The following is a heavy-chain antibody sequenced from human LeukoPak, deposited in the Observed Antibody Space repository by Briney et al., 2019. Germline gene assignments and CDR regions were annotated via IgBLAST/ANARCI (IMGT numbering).Heavy chain of an antibody. CDR2: IFYSGST. Sequence: PSETLSLTCAVYGGSFSSYYWGWVRQPPGKGLEWIGNIFYSGSTYYSSSLKSRVTISVATSKNQFSLKLRSVTAADTAVYYCARGRGTVYYYYYYMDVWGKGTTVTVSS. D-gene: IGHD6-25*01. CDR1: GGSFSSYY. J-gene: IGHJ6*03. V-gene: IGHV4-34*01. CDR3: ARGRGTVYYYYYYMDV.